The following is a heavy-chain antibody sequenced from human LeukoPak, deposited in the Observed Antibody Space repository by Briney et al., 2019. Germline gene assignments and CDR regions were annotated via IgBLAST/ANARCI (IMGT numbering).Heavy chain of an antibody. CDR2: ISSTSSYI. D-gene: IGHD3-10*01. CDR1: GFTSSRYT. Sequence: GGSLRLSCAASGFTSSRYTMNWVRQAPGEGLEWVSSISSTSSYIHYADSVKGRFTISRDNAKNSLFLQMNSLRAEDTAVYYCARDPFSSGSYWGQGTLVTVSS. J-gene: IGHJ4*02. V-gene: IGHV3-21*01. CDR3: ARDPFSSGSY.